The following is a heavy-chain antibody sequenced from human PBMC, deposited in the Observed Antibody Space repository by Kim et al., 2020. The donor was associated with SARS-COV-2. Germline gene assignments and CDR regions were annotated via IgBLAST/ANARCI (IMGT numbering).Heavy chain of an antibody. Sequence: GGSLRLSCAASGFTFSSYSMNWVRQAPGKGLEWVSSISSSSSYIYYADSVKGRFTISRDNAKNSLYLQMNSLRAEDTAVYYCAVSSGWPLYYYYGMDVWGQGTTVTVSS. CDR2: ISSSSSYI. CDR3: AVSSGWPLYYYYGMDV. V-gene: IGHV3-21*01. D-gene: IGHD6-19*01. CDR1: GFTFSSYS. J-gene: IGHJ6*02.